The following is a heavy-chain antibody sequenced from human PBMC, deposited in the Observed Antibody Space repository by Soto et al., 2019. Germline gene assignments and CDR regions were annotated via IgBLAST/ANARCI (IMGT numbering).Heavy chain of an antibody. D-gene: IGHD5-18*01. CDR1: GGTFSSYA. CDR3: AIGRGGDTAMATDY. V-gene: IGHV1-69*06. CDR2: IIPIFGTA. Sequence: ASVKVSCKASGGTFSSYAISWVRRAPGQGLEWMGGIIPIFGTANYAQKFQGRVTITADKSTSTAYMELSSLRSEDTAVYYCAIGRGGDTAMATDYWGQGTLVTVSS. J-gene: IGHJ4*02.